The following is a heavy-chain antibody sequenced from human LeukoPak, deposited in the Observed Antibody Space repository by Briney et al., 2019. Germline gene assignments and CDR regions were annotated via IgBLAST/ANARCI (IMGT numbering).Heavy chain of an antibody. Sequence: AETLSLTCTLSGGSISSFYGHGTRHPPGKGLECRGYIYYSGTTNYNPPLKSRVPISVDTSKKHFPLKVISVTAGDRPVFYCARGASIAAAQYGYWGQGTLVTVSS. D-gene: IGHD6-13*01. J-gene: IGHJ4*02. CDR1: GGSISSFY. CDR3: ARGASIAAAQYGY. V-gene: IGHV4-59*08. CDR2: IYYSGTT.